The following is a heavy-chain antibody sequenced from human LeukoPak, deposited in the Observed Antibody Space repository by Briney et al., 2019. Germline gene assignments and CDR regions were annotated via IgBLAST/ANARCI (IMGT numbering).Heavy chain of an antibody. CDR2: GTNSYTS. CDR3: ARLVVVRGPMEYYYYYMDV. V-gene: IGHV4-59*11. D-gene: IGHD2-2*01. Sequence: SETLSLTCNVSGESISSHYCSWTRKSPRKGLELIGYGTNSYTSKFNHSLNSRVTISRDLSKNQISLTLSPLTATATAARVCARLVVVRGPMEYYYYYMDVWGRGTTVIVSS. CDR1: GESISSHY. J-gene: IGHJ6*03.